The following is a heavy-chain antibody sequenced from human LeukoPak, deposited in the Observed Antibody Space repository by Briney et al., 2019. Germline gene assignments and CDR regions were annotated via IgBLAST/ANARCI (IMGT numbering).Heavy chain of an antibody. J-gene: IGHJ5*02. V-gene: IGHV3-21*01. Sequence: GGSLRLSCAASGFTFTSYSMNWVRQAPGKGLEWVSSISSSSSYKYYADSVKGRFTISRDNANNLLYRQMNSLRAEDTAVYYCAIYSQYTSPPTCGQRTPVTAPS. CDR2: ISSSSSYK. D-gene: IGHD6-19*01. CDR3: AIYSQYTSPPT. CDR1: GFTFTSYS.